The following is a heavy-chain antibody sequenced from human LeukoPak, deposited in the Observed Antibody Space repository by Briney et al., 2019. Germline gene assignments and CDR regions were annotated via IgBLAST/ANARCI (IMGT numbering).Heavy chain of an antibody. J-gene: IGHJ4*02. D-gene: IGHD3-10*01. V-gene: IGHV4-59*08. CDR1: GGSISAYH. Sequence: SETLSLTCTVSGGSISAYHWSWIRQPPGKGLEWIGYIYDSGITKYNPSLKSRVTISVDTSENQFSLRLNSVTASDTALYYCARHSSGSYYDGLFDYWGQGILVTVSS. CDR3: ARHSSGSYYDGLFDY. CDR2: IYDSGIT.